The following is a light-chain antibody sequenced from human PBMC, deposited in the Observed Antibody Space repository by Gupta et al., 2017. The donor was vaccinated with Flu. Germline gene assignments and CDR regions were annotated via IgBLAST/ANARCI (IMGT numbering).Light chain of an antibody. Sequence: QSVLTQPPSVSGAPGQRVTISCTWSHSSVGARDDVHWYQRPPGTAPKLLIFGNSNRPSGVPDRFSGSKSGTSASLAITGLQAEDEADYYCQSYDSSLSGLVFGGGTKLTVL. CDR2: GNS. V-gene: IGLV1-40*01. J-gene: IGLJ2*01. CDR1: HSSVGARDD. CDR3: QSYDSSLSGLV.